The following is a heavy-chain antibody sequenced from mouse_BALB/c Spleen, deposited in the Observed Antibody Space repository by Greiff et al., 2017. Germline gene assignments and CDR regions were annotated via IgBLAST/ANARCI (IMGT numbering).Heavy chain of an antibody. CDR1: GYSITSGYY. CDR3: ARDYDYGYYAMDY. CDR2: ISYDGSN. J-gene: IGHJ4*01. V-gene: IGHV3-6*02. Sequence: EVKLVESGPGLVKPSQSLSLTCSVTGYSITSGYYWNWIRQFPGNKLEWMGYISYDGSNNYNPSLKNRISITRDTSKNQFFLKLNSVTTEDTATYYCARDYDYGYYAMDYWGQGTSVTVSS. D-gene: IGHD2-4*01.